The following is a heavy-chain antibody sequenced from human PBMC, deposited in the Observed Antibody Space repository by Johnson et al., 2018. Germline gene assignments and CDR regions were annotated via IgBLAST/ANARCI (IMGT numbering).Heavy chain of an antibody. CDR3: ARVIDGETAILDYYYYYMDV. V-gene: IGHV3-7*01. J-gene: IGHJ6*03. Sequence: VQLVQSGGGLVQPGGSLRLSCAASGFPFSSYWMTWVRQAPGKGLEWVANIKEDGSGKYYVESVKGRFTISRDNAKNSLDLQMNSLRAGDTAGYYCARVIDGETAILDYYYYYMDVWGKGTTGTVSS. CDR2: IKEDGSGK. CDR1: GFPFSSYW. D-gene: IGHD4-17*01.